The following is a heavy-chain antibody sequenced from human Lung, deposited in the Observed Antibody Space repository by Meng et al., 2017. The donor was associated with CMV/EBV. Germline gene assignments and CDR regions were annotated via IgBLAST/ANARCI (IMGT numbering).Heavy chain of an antibody. V-gene: IGHV1-2*02. CDR1: TFPGYY. Sequence: TFPGYYLHWVRQAPGQGLEWMGWINANSGATNYAQKFQGRVTMTRDTSITTAYMELSRLRSDDTALYYCARFNAIFYDSSGHYYDHWGQGTLVTVSS. D-gene: IGHD3-22*01. CDR3: ARFNAIFYDSSGHYYDH. J-gene: IGHJ4*02. CDR2: INANSGAT.